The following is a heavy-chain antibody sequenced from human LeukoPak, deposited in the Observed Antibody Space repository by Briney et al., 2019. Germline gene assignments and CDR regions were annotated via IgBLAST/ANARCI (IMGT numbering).Heavy chain of an antibody. Sequence: SETLSLTCTLSGGSISSYFWSWIRQPPGMGLEWIGYVYYSGSPNYNPSLKSRVTISVDTSKNQFSLRLRSVTAADTAVYYCARVFDDYYDSSADPPLWFDPWGQGTLVTVSS. CDR2: VYYSGSP. V-gene: IGHV4-59*01. CDR1: GGSISSYF. D-gene: IGHD3-22*01. J-gene: IGHJ5*02. CDR3: ARVFDDYYDSSADPPLWFDP.